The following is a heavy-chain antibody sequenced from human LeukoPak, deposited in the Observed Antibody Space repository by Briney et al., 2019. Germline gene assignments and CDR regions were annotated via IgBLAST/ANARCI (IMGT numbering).Heavy chain of an antibody. CDR3: ARRYDSKNYFDY. D-gene: IGHD3-22*01. CDR1: GFTFSSYS. CDR2: ISSSSSYI. V-gene: IGHV3-21*01. Sequence: PGGSLRLSCAASGFTFSSYSMNWVRQAPGKGLEWVSSISSSSSYIYYADSVKGRFTISRDNAKNSLYLQMNSLRAEDTAVYYCARRYDSKNYFDYWGQGTLVTVSS. J-gene: IGHJ4*02.